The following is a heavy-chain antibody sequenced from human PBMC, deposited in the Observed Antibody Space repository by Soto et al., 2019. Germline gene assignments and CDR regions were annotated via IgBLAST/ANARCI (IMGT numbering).Heavy chain of an antibody. CDR2: IYYSGST. D-gene: IGHD2-2*01. J-gene: IGHJ3*02. V-gene: IGHV4-31*03. Sequence: PSETLSLTCTVSGGSISSGGYYWSWIRQRPGKGLEWIGYIYYSGSTYYNPSLKSRVTISVDTSKNQFSLKLSSVTAADTAVYYCAREVVVVPAAKVYGAFDIWGQGTMVTVSS. CDR1: GGSISSGGYY. CDR3: AREVVVVPAAKVYGAFDI.